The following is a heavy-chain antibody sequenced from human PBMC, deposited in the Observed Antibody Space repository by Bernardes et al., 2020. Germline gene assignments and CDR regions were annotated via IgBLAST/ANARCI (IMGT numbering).Heavy chain of an antibody. Sequence: VCSLIISCAASGITFRTSWMHWVRQAPGPGLVWVSHINGDGSDPNYADSVKGRFTISRDNAKNTVYLQMTSLRAEDTALYYCTSLTTRGDFFDLWGRGTLVTGSS. CDR2: INGDGSDP. D-gene: IGHD3-10*01. CDR3: TSLTTRGDFFDL. J-gene: IGHJ2*01. V-gene: IGHV3-74*01. CDR1: GITFRTSW.